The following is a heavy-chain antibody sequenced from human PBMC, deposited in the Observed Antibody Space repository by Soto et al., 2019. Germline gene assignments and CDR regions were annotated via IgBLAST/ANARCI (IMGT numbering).Heavy chain of an antibody. CDR3: ARAAFCSGGSCYSRYYYMDV. D-gene: IGHD2-15*01. Sequence: QVQLVESGGGVVQPGRSLRLSCVASGFTFSSYGMHWVRQAPGKGLEWVAVIWYDGSKKYYGESVKGRFTISRDNSKNTLYLQMNSLRAEDTAVFYCARAAFCSGGSCYSRYYYMDVWGKGTTVTVS. J-gene: IGHJ6*03. V-gene: IGHV3-33*01. CDR1: GFTFSSYG. CDR2: IWYDGSKK.